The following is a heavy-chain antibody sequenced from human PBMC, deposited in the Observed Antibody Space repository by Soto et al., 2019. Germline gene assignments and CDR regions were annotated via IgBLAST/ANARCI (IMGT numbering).Heavy chain of an antibody. CDR2: IYQSGST. CDR3: AKDRLWGSSDRGAPDDFEV. J-gene: IGHJ3*01. CDR1: GGSISSRNW. D-gene: IGHD6-6*01. V-gene: IGHV4-4*02. Sequence: SQTLSLTCTVSGGSISSRNWWSWLRQSPTKGLEWIGEIYQSGSTNYNPSLESRVTISVDKSKNQFSLELTSLTAADTAVYYCAKDRLWGSSDRGAPDDFEVWGQGTMVTVSS.